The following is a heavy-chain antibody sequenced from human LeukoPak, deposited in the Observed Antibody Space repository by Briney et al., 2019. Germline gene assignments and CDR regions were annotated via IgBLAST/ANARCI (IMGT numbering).Heavy chain of an antibody. V-gene: IGHV3-11*04. CDR1: GFTFSDYY. Sequence: GGSLRLSCAASGFTFSDYYMSWIRQAPGKGLEWVSYISSSSSTIFYADSVKGRFTISRDNAKNSLYLQMNSLRDEDTAVYYCASQLVFRSPFDYWGQGTLVTVSS. CDR2: ISSSSSTI. J-gene: IGHJ4*02. CDR3: ASQLVFRSPFDY.